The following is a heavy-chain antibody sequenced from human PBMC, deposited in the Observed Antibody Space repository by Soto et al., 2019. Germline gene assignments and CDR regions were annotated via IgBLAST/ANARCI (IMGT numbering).Heavy chain of an antibody. D-gene: IGHD3-10*01. J-gene: IGHJ6*02. Sequence: ASVKVSCKASGGTFSSYAISWVRQAPGQVLEWMVGIIPIFGTANYAQKFQGRVTITADESTSTAYMEVSSRRSEDTAVYYCARDGRVVRGVFDHGMDVWG. CDR1: GGTFSSYA. CDR3: ARDGRVVRGVFDHGMDV. V-gene: IGHV1-69*13. CDR2: IIPIFGTA.